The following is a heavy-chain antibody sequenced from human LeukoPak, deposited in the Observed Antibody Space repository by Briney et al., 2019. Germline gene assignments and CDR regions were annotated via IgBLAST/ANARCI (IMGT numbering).Heavy chain of an antibody. CDR3: ANASRQAAVARPLDY. CDR1: GFTFNPYA. V-gene: IGHV3-23*01. D-gene: IGHD6-13*01. CDR2: IGGVGDRT. Sequence: GGSLSLSCAASGFTFNPYAMSWVRQAPGKGLEWVASIGGVGDRTYYADSVKGRFTISRDNSKDTLLLQMNCLKADDTALYYCANASRQAAVARPLDYWGQGSLVTVSS. J-gene: IGHJ4*02.